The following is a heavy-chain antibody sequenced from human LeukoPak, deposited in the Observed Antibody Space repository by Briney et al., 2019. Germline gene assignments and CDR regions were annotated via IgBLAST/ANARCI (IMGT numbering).Heavy chain of an antibody. J-gene: IGHJ4*02. Sequence: PSETLSLSCNVSGASSSGYFLSWIRQPAGKGLEWIGRIYTSGRTNNNPSLKSRVTMSVDTSKNHFSLRLRSLTAADTAVYYCATAPSGCGGTCPFDSRGQGTLVTVSS. D-gene: IGHD6-25*01. CDR2: IYTSGRT. V-gene: IGHV4-4*07. CDR3: ATAPSGCGGTCPFDS. CDR1: GASSSGYF.